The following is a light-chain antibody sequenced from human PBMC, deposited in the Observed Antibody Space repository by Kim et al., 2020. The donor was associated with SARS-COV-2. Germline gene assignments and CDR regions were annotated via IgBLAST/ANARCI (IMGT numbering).Light chain of an antibody. CDR2: RDN. Sequence: QTPTLTCTGNSNHLGNQGAAWLQQHQGHPPKLLSYRDNNRPSGISDRLSASRSGNTASLTITGLQPEDEADYFCSAWDNSLSVWVFGGGTQLTVL. V-gene: IGLV10-54*01. CDR1: SNHLGNQG. CDR3: SAWDNSLSVWV. J-gene: IGLJ3*02.